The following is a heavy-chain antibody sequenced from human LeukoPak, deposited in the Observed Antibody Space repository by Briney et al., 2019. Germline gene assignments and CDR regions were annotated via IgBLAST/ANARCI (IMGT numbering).Heavy chain of an antibody. CDR3: ARGTPNYDSSGYLFDY. J-gene: IGHJ4*02. V-gene: IGHV3-53*04. CDR2: IYSGGST. D-gene: IGHD3-22*01. Sequence: GGSLRLSCAASGFTVSSNYMSWVRQAPGKGLEWVSVIYSGGSTYYADSVKGRFTISRRNSKNTLYLQMNSLRAEDTAEYYCARGTPNYDSSGYLFDYWGQGTLVTVSS. CDR1: GFTVSSNY.